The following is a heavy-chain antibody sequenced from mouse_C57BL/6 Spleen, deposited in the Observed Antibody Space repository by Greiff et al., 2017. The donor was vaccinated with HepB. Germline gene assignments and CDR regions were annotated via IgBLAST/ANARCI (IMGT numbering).Heavy chain of an antibody. J-gene: IGHJ1*03. D-gene: IGHD2-4*01. CDR2: ISSGGDYI. CDR3: TRGSYDYGSYWYFDV. CDR1: GFTFSSYA. Sequence: VQLKESGEGLVKPGGSLKLSCAASGFTFSSYAMSWVRQTPEKRLEWVAYISSGGDYIYYADTVKGRFTISRDNARNTLYLQMSSLKSEDTAMYYCTRGSYDYGSYWYFDVWGTGTTVTVSS. V-gene: IGHV5-9-1*02.